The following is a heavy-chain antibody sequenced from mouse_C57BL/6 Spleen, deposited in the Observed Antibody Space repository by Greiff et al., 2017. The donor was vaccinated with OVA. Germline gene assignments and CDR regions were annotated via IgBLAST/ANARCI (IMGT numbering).Heavy chain of an antibody. CDR2: ISYDGSN. V-gene: IGHV3-6*01. J-gene: IGHJ2*01. CDR1: GYSITSGYY. Sequence: EVKLEESGPGLVKPSQSLSLTCSVPGYSITSGYYWNWIRQFPGNKLEWMGYISYDGSNNYNPSLKNRISITRDTSKNQFFLKLNSVTTEDTATYYCARGEGVFYFDYWGQGTTLTVSS. CDR3: ARGEGVFYFDY.